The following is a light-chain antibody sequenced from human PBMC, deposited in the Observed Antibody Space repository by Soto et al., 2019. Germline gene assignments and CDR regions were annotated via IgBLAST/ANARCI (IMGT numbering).Light chain of an antibody. Sequence: IVMTQSPATLSVSPGDRATLSCRASQSVSSNLSWYQQKPCQAPRLLIYGASTRATGIPARFSSSASGTEFTLTISSLQSEDFAVYYCQQYNNWPRTFGQGTKVEIK. CDR3: QQYNNWPRT. J-gene: IGKJ1*01. CDR1: QSVSSN. CDR2: GAS. V-gene: IGKV3-15*01.